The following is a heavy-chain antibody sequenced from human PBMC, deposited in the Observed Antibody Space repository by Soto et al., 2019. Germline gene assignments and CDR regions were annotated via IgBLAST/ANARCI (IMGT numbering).Heavy chain of an antibody. J-gene: IGHJ4*02. Sequence: GGSLRLSCAASGFTFSSYAMHWVRQAPGKGLEWVAVISYDGSNKYYADSVKGRFTISRDNSKNTLYLQMNSLRAEDTAVYYCARDFLSGGYSYGPFDYWGQGTLVTVSS. CDR1: GFTFSSYA. CDR2: ISYDGSNK. V-gene: IGHV3-30-3*01. CDR3: ARDFLSGGYSYGPFDY. D-gene: IGHD5-18*01.